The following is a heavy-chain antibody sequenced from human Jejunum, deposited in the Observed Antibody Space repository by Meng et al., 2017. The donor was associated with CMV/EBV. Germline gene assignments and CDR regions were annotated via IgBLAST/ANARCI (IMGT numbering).Heavy chain of an antibody. Sequence: TVSGNYMTWVRQAPGKGLEWVSVIYSDGSTYYADSVKGRFTISRDSSKNTLYLQMNSLRAEDTAVYYCARVRYYDSSDYYSPYFDYWGQGTLVTVSS. CDR2: IYSDGST. V-gene: IGHV3-53*01. CDR1: TVSGNY. D-gene: IGHD3-22*01. J-gene: IGHJ4*02. CDR3: ARVRYYDSSDYYSPYFDY.